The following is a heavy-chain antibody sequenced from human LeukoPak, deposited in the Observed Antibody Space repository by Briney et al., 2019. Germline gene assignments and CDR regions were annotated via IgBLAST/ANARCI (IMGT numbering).Heavy chain of an antibody. CDR3: ARDGRPSYYYYYGMDV. CDR2: ISAYNGNT. Sequence: ASVKVSCKASGGTFSSYAISWVRQAPGQGLEWMGWISAYNGNTNYAQKLQGRVTMTTDTSTSTAYMELRSLRSDDTAVYYCARDGRPSYYYYYGMDVWGQGTTVTVSS. J-gene: IGHJ6*02. V-gene: IGHV1-18*01. CDR1: GGTFSSYA.